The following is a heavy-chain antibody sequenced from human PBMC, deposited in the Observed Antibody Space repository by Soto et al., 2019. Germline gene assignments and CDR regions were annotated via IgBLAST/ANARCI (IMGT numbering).Heavy chain of an antibody. Sequence: QTLSLTCVISGDRVSSNSAVWNWIRQSPSRGLEWLGRTYYRSQWHYEYAVFVQSRISIDPDTSKNQFSLQLNSVSPEDTAVYYCVRLVGNSWLDHWGQGTLVTVSS. CDR3: VRLVGNSWLDH. CDR1: GDRVSSNSAV. D-gene: IGHD4-4*01. CDR2: TYYRSQWHY. J-gene: IGHJ4*02. V-gene: IGHV6-1*01.